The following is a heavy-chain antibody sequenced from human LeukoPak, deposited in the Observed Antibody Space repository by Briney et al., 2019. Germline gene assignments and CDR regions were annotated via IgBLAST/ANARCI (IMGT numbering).Heavy chain of an antibody. J-gene: IGHJ4*02. CDR3: AVGRSY. V-gene: IGHV4-34*01. CDR2: INYSGRT. CDR1: GGSFNGYY. Sequence: SETLSLACAVYGGSFNGYYCSWIRQAPGKGLEWIGEINYSGRTSYNPSLKSRVTISLDTTKNQFSLNLTSVTAADTAVYYCAVGRSYWGQGNLVTVSS.